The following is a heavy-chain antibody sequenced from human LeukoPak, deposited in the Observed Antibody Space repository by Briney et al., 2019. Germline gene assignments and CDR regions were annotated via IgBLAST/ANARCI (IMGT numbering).Heavy chain of an antibody. CDR3: ARAQEGSYCGGDCLDWFDP. CDR1: GGSISSSSYY. J-gene: IGHJ5*02. D-gene: IGHD2-21*02. CDR2: IYYSGST. V-gene: IGHV4-39*07. Sequence: SETLSLTCTVSGGSISSSSYYWGWIRQPPGKGLEWIGSIYYSGSTYYNPSLKSRVTISVDTSKNQFSLKLSSVTAADTAVYYCARAQEGSYCGGDCLDWFDPWGQGTLVTVSS.